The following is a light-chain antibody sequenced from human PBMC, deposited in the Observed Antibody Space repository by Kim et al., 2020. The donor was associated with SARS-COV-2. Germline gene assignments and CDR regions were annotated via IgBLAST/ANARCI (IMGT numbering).Light chain of an antibody. J-gene: IGKJ3*01. CDR1: QSVLYNSNNKNY. CDR3: QQYYSTPLT. Sequence: DIVMTQSPVSLAVSLGERATINCKSSQSVLYNSNNKNYLAWYQQKPGQPPKLLIYWASTRESGVPDRFSGSGSGTDFTLTISSLQAEDVAVYYCQQYYSTPLTFGPGTKVDIK. V-gene: IGKV4-1*01. CDR2: WAS.